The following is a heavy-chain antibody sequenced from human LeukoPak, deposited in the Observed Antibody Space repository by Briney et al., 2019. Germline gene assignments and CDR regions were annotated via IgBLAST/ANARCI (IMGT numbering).Heavy chain of an antibody. J-gene: IGHJ4*02. V-gene: IGHV3-30*18. CDR2: ISYDGSNK. CDR3: AKDLAAADTPDLGY. Sequence: GGSLRLSCAASGFTFSSYGMHWVRQAPGKGLEWVAVISYDGSNKYYADSVKGRFTISRDNSKNTLYLQMNSLRAEDTAVYYCAKDLAAADTPDLGYWGQGTLVTVSS. CDR1: GFTFSSYG. D-gene: IGHD6-13*01.